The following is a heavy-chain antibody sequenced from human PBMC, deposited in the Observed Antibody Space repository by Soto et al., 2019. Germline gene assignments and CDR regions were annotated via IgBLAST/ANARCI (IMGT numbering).Heavy chain of an antibody. D-gene: IGHD3-16*01. CDR3: AGLTGGSNYDYIWGSYSGGC. Sequence: QLQLQESGPGLVKPSETMSLTCTVSGGSISSSSYYWGWIRQPPGKGLDWIGSIYYSGSTYYNPSLKSRVTISVDSCENQFSLKLSTVTAADKAVYYCAGLTGGSNYDYIWGSYSGGCWGQGTLVTVSS. CDR2: IYYSGST. J-gene: IGHJ4*02. V-gene: IGHV4-39*01. CDR1: GGSISSSSYY.